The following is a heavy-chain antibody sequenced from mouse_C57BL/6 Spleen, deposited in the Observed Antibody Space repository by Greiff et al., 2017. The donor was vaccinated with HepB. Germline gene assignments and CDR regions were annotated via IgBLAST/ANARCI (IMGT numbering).Heavy chain of an antibody. D-gene: IGHD2-4*01. J-gene: IGHJ1*03. CDR3: ARDDRIYYDYDGWYFDV. V-gene: IGHV5-4*01. Sequence: EVQLVESGGGLVKPGGSLKLSCAASGFTFSSYAMSWVRQTPEKRLEWVATISDGGSYTYYPDNAKNNLYLQISHLKSEDTAMYYCARDDRIYYDYDGWYFDVWGTGTTVTVSS. CDR2: ISDGGSYT. CDR1: GFTFSSYA.